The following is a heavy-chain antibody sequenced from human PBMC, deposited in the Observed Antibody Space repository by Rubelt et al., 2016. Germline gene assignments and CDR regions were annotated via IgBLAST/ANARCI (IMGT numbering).Heavy chain of an antibody. CDR2: LWNDGHNK. J-gene: IGHJ4*02. V-gene: IGHV3-33*08. D-gene: IGHD1-26*01. CDR3: VGGNSVSYFSYPYDY. Sequence: QVQLQQSGPGLVKASGTLSLTCAVSVGSISTNSWWCWVRQPPGKGLEWGAVLWNDGHNKNYADSEKGRFTISRDNSKNTLLLQMNSLRAEDTAVYYCVGGNSVSYFSYPYDYWGQGTLVTVSS. CDR1: VGSISTNS.